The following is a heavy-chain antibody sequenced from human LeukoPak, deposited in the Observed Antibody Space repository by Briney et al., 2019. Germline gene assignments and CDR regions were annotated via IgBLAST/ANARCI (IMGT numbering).Heavy chain of an antibody. D-gene: IGHD6-13*01. CDR1: GGSFSTNY. Sequence: SETLSLTCAVYGGSFSTNYRSWIRQPPGKGLHWIGEINHSGSINYNPSLKSRVTISVDTSKNQFSLKLSSVTAADTAVYYCARESGRIGAAARGPPYFDQWGQGTLVTVSS. V-gene: IGHV4-34*01. CDR3: ARESGRIGAAARGPPYFDQ. J-gene: IGHJ4*02. CDR2: INHSGSI.